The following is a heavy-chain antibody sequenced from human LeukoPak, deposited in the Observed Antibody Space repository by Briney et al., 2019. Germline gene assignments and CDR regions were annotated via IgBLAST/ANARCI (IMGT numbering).Heavy chain of an antibody. V-gene: IGHV4-39*07. Sequence: PETLSLTCTVSGGSISSSSYYWGWIRQPPGKGLEWIGSIYYSGSTYYNPSLKSRVTISVDTSKNQFSLKLSSVTAADTAVYYCAREPSLLWFGEPMDGPFDYWGQGTLVTVSS. CDR2: IYYSGST. CDR3: AREPSLLWFGEPMDGPFDY. CDR1: GGSISSSSYY. J-gene: IGHJ4*02. D-gene: IGHD3-10*01.